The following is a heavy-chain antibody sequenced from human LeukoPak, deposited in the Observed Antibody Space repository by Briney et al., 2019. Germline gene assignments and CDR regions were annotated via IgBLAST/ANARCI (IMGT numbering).Heavy chain of an antibody. CDR3: ARVLRGGDFWSGYYMSIFDY. J-gene: IGHJ4*02. CDR2: IYSDGST. V-gene: IGHV3-53*01. CDR1: GFTVSSKY. Sequence: TGGSLRLSCAASGFTVSSKYMSWVRQAPGKGLEWVSVIYSDGSTYYADSVKGRFTISRDNSKNTLYLQMNSLRVEDTAVYYCARVLRGGDFWSGYYMSIFDYWGQGTLVTVSS. D-gene: IGHD3-3*01.